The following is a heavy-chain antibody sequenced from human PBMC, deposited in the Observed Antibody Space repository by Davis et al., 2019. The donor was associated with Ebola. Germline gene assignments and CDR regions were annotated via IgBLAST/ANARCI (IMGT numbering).Heavy chain of an antibody. CDR3: ARGAYLDGGLDY. Sequence: SETLSLTCTVSGGSISSGDYFWSWIRQPPGKGLEWIGYIYYSGNAYYNPSLKSRVTISVDTSKNQFSLQLNSVTPEDTAVYYCARGAYLDGGLDYWGQGTLVTVSS. D-gene: IGHD1-1*01. CDR2: IYYSGNA. J-gene: IGHJ4*02. CDR1: GGSISSGDYF. V-gene: IGHV4-30-4*01.